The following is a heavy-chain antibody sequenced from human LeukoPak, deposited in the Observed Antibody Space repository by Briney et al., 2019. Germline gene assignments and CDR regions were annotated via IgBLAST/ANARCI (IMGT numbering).Heavy chain of an antibody. J-gene: IGHJ4*02. D-gene: IGHD6-19*01. CDR1: GLPIADFA. CDR3: ARGWYNSGYYCDY. CDR2: ISSSGSTI. Sequence: QPGGSLRLSCVASGLPIADFAMHWVRQAPGKGLEWVSYISSSGSTIYYADSVKGRFTISRDNAKDSLYLQMNSLRAEDTAVYYCARGWYNSGYYCDYWGQGTLVTVSS. V-gene: IGHV3-48*03.